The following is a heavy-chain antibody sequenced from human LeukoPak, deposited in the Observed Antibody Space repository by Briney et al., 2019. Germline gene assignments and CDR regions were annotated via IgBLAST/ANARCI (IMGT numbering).Heavy chain of an antibody. D-gene: IGHD3-10*01. CDR2: IYSGGST. J-gene: IGHJ4*02. Sequence: NPGGSLRLSCAASGFTVSSNYMSWVRQAPGKGLEWVSVIYSGGSTYYADSVKGRFTISRDNSKNTLYLQMNSLRAEDTAVYYCARVPPYGFPIDYWGQGTLVTVSS. CDR3: ARVPPYGFPIDY. V-gene: IGHV3-66*01. CDR1: GFTVSSNY.